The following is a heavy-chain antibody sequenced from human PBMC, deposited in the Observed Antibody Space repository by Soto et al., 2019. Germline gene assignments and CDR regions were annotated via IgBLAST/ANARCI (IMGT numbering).Heavy chain of an antibody. J-gene: IGHJ4*02. Sequence: EVQLLESGGGLVQPGGSLRLSCAASGFTFNHYVMSWVRQAPGQGLEWVSAISPSGGTTYYADSVKGRFTISRDNSKNTRERQRNSLRAEDTAVYYCATDHGYGEVSYWGQGTLVTVSS. V-gene: IGHV3-23*01. CDR1: GFTFNHYV. D-gene: IGHD4-17*01. CDR2: ISPSGGTT. CDR3: ATDHGYGEVSY.